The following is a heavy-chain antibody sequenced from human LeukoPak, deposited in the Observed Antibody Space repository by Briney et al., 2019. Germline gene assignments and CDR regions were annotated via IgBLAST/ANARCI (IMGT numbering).Heavy chain of an antibody. CDR3: ATWYYYDNSDYYLADY. D-gene: IGHD3-22*01. Sequence: AASVKVSCKASGYTFTSYYMHWVRQAPGQGLEWMGIINPSGGSTSYAQKLQGRVTMTKDTSTDTAYMELSSLRSEDTAVYYCATWYYYDNSDYYLADYWGQGTLVTVSS. V-gene: IGHV1-46*04. CDR2: INPSGGST. J-gene: IGHJ4*02. CDR1: GYTFTSYY.